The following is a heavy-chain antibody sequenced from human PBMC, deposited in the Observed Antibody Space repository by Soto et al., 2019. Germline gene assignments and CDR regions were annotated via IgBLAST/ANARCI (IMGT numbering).Heavy chain of an antibody. CDR1: GFTFSSYA. Sequence: ESVGGVVQPGRSLRLSCAASGFTFSSYAMHWVRQAPGKGLEWVAVISYDGSNKYYADSVKGRFTISRDNSKNTLYLQMNSLRAEDTAVYYCARDFVIVGATRGSDWGQGTLVTVSS. CDR2: ISYDGSNK. J-gene: IGHJ4*02. CDR3: ARDFVIVGATRGSD. D-gene: IGHD1-26*01. V-gene: IGHV3-30-3*01.